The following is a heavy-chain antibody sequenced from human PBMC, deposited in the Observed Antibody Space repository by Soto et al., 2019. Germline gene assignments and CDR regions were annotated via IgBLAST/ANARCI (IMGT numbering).Heavy chain of an antibody. J-gene: IGHJ4*02. CDR1: GGTFSSYA. V-gene: IGHV1-69*13. CDR3: ARDPGIYDSSGSPNFDY. CDR2: IIPIFGTA. D-gene: IGHD3-22*01. Sequence: SVKVSCKASGGTFSSYAISWVRQAPGQGLEWMGGIIPIFGTANYAQKFQGRVTITADESTSTAYMELSSLRSEDTAVYYCARDPGIYDSSGSPNFDYWGQGTLVTVSS.